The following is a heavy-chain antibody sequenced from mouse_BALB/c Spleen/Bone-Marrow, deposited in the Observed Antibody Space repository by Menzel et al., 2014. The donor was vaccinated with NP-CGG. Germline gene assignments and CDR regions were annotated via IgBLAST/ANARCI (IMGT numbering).Heavy chain of an antibody. J-gene: IGHJ3*01. V-gene: IGHV1-67*01. CDR1: GYTFTDYA. CDR3: ARGIYYDSTWFAY. CDR2: ISTYSGNT. D-gene: IGHD2-4*01. Sequence: QVHVKQSGPALVWPGVSVKISCKGSGYTFTDYAMHWVKQSHAKSLEWIGVISTYSGNTNYNQKFKGKATMTVDKSSSTAYMELARLTSEDSAIYYCARGIYYDSTWFAYWGQGTLVTVSA.